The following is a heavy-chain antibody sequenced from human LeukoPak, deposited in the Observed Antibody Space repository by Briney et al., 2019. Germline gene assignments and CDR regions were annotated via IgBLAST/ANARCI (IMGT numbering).Heavy chain of an antibody. V-gene: IGHV1-18*01. D-gene: IGHD2-2*01. CDR3: ARVQVLIVPAAINY. CDR2: ISTYNGKT. J-gene: IGHJ4*02. CDR1: GYTFTTYG. Sequence: ASVKVSCKSSGYTFTTYGITWVRQAPGQGHEWLGWISTYNGKTNYAQKFQGRVTMTTDTSTSTAYMELRTLRSDDTAVYFCARVQVLIVPAAINYWGQGTLVTVSS.